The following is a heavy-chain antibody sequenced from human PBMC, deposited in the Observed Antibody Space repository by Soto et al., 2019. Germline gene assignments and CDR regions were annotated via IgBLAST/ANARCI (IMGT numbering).Heavy chain of an antibody. CDR3: ARDQGAVYYYDSSGYYPDAFDI. CDR2: ISYDGSNK. Sequence: QVQLVESGGGVVQPGRSLRLSCAASGFTFSSYAMHWVRQAPGKGLEWVAVISYDGSNKYYADSVKGRFTISRDNSKNTLYLQMNSLRADETALYYCARDQGAVYYYDSSGYYPDAFDIWGQGTMVTVSS. CDR1: GFTFSSYA. V-gene: IGHV3-30-3*01. J-gene: IGHJ3*02. D-gene: IGHD3-22*01.